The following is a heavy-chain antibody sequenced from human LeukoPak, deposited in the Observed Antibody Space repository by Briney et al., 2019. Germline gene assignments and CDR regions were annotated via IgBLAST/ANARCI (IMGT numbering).Heavy chain of an antibody. D-gene: IGHD3-3*01. CDR1: GYTFTSYY. CDR2: INPSGGST. J-gene: IGHJ4*02. Sequence: ASVKVSCTASGYTFTSYYLHWVRQAPGQGLEWMGIINPSGGSTTYAQKFQGRVTMARDMSTSTVYMELNSLRSEDTAVYYCARGSLGSGRDFDYWGQGTLVTVSS. V-gene: IGHV1-46*01. CDR3: ARGSLGSGRDFDY.